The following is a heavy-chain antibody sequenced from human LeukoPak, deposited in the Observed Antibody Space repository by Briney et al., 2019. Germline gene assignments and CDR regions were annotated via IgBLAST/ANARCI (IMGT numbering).Heavy chain of an antibody. CDR2: FSGSGGGT. CDR1: GITFSSYA. J-gene: IGHJ4*02. CDR3: AKGKYYYGSGSPTFDY. V-gene: IGHV3-23*01. D-gene: IGHD3-10*01. Sequence: GGSLRLSCAASGITFSSYAMSWARQAPGKGLEWVSAFSGSGGGTYYADSVKGRFTISRDNSKNTLYLQMNSLRAEDTAVYYCAKGKYYYGSGSPTFDYWGQGTLVTVSS.